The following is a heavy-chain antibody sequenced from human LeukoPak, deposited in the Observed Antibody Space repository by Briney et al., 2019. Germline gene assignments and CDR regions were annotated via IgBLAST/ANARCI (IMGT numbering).Heavy chain of an antibody. V-gene: IGHV5-51*01. Sequence: GESLKISCKGSGYRFPTSWIAWVRQMPGKGFEWMGVIYPDDPNTIYNPSFEGQVTFSVDESISTAYLQWSSLKASDTAIYYCARGAYGSGSSYNFYGMDVRGQGTPVAVSS. J-gene: IGHJ6*02. D-gene: IGHD3-10*01. CDR2: IYPDDPNT. CDR3: ARGAYGSGSSYNFYGMDV. CDR1: GYRFPTSW.